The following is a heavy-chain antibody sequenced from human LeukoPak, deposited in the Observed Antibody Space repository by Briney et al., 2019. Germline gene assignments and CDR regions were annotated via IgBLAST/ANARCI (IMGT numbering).Heavy chain of an antibody. V-gene: IGHV3-21*01. CDR1: GFTFSSYS. Sequence: GGSLRLSCAASGFTFSSYSMNWVRQAPGKGLEWVSSISSSSTYIYYADSVKGRFTISRDNAKNSLYLQMNSLRAEDTAVYYCAREGRFGYSYGYTYDYWGQGTLVTVSS. CDR2: ISSSSTYI. CDR3: AREGRFGYSYGYTYDY. J-gene: IGHJ4*02. D-gene: IGHD5-18*01.